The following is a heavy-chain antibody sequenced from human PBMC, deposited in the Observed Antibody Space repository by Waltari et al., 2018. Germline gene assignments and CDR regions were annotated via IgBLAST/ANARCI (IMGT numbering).Heavy chain of an antibody. CDR2: IIPIFGTA. CDR1: GGTFSSYA. Sequence: QVQLVQSGAEVKKPGSSVKVSCKASGGTFSSYAISWVRQAPGQGLEWMGGIIPIFGTANYAQKFQGRVTITTDESTSTAYMELSSLRSEDTAVYYCASTRPRGDYVGEDYYYGMDVWGQGTTVIVSS. J-gene: IGHJ6*02. CDR3: ASTRPRGDYVGEDYYYGMDV. V-gene: IGHV1-69*05. D-gene: IGHD4-17*01.